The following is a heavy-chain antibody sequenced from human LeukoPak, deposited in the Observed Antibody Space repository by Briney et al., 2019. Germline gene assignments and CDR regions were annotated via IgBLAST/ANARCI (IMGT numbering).Heavy chain of an antibody. J-gene: IGHJ5*02. CDR3: ARGHDYYGSGRLYNWFDP. D-gene: IGHD3-10*01. V-gene: IGHV4-30-2*01. CDR2: IYHSGST. CDR1: DGSISSGGYS. Sequence: KPSETLSLTCAVSDGSISSGGYSWSWIRQPPGKGLEWIGYIYHSGSTYYNPSLKSRVTISVDRSKNQFSLKLSSVTAADTAMYYCARGHDYYGSGRLYNWFDPWGQGTLVTVSS.